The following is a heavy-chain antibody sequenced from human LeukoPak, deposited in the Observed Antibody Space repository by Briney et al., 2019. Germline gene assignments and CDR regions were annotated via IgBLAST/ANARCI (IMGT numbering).Heavy chain of an antibody. J-gene: IGHJ5*02. CDR3: AKTYYDFWGGSTPNNWFDP. CDR2: ISAYNGNT. CDR1: GYTFTSYG. D-gene: IGHD3-3*01. Sequence: GASVKVSCKASGYTFTSYGISWVRQAPGHGLEWMGWISAYNGNTNYAQKRQGRVTMTTDTSTSTAYMELRSLRSDDTAVYYCAKTYYDFWGGSTPNNWFDPWGQGTLVTVSS. V-gene: IGHV1-18*01.